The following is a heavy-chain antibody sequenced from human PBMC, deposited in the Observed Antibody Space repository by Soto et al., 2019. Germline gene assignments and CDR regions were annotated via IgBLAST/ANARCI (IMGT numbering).Heavy chain of an antibody. Sequence: SETLSLTCTVSGGSISGDYYWNRIRQAPGKGLEWIGYVYHTGSTYHNPSLKSRGSISVDTSNNQFSLKLSSVTAADTAVYFCAREPSDITGNRIDSWGQGIPVTVSS. V-gene: IGHV4-30-4*01. D-gene: IGHD3-10*01. CDR2: VYHTGST. CDR1: GGSISGDYY. CDR3: AREPSDITGNRIDS. J-gene: IGHJ5*01.